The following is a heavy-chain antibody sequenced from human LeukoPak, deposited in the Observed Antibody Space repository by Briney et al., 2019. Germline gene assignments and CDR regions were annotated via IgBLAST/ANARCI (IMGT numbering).Heavy chain of an antibody. V-gene: IGHV5-51*01. CDR2: IYPGDSDT. CDR3: ARGSAYCGGDCYPNNWFDP. CDR1: GYSFTSYW. D-gene: IGHD2-21*02. J-gene: IGHJ5*02. Sequence: GESLKISCKGSGYSFTSYWIGWVRQMTGKGLEWMGIIYPGDSDTRYSPSFQGQVTISADKSISTAYLQWSSLKASDTAMYYCARGSAYCGGDCYPNNWFDPWGQGTLVTVSS.